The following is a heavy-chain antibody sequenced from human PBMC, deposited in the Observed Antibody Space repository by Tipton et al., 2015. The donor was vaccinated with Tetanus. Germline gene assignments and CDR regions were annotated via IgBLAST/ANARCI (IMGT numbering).Heavy chain of an antibody. D-gene: IGHD1-1*01. Sequence: TLSLTCTVSGDSVSGYYWSWIRQPPGKGLEWVGYVYYTGDTNYNPSLKSRVTISMDRSENQISLKMTSVTAADTAVYYCAGVTAQPTELYFEHWGQGTQVTVSS. CDR3: AGVTAQPTELYFEH. V-gene: IGHV4-59*02. CDR2: VYYTGDT. J-gene: IGHJ1*01. CDR1: GDSVSGYY.